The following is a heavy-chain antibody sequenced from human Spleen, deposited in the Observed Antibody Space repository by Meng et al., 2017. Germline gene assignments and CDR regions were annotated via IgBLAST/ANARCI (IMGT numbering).Heavy chain of an antibody. CDR1: GYTLTRYA. CDR3: TKNPSAYDV. J-gene: IGHJ6*02. V-gene: IGHV7-4-1*02. Sequence: QVQLFKSGSELRKPEVSVKVSCKASGYTLTRYARNWLRQAPGQGLEWMGWIDTRTGNPTYAQGFTGRLVFSLDTSVSTAYLQINNLQADDTAVYYCTKNPSAYDVWGQGTPVTVSS. CDR2: IDTRTGNP.